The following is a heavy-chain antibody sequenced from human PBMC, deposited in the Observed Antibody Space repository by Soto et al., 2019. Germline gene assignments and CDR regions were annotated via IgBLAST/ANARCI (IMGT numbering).Heavy chain of an antibody. J-gene: IGHJ4*02. CDR2: VYHTGLT. D-gene: IGHD6-19*01. CDR3: ARDVAVPGESDRFDQ. CDR1: GDSITTNKW. Sequence: PSETLSLTCAVSGDSITTNKWWSWVRQPPGKGLEWIGEVYHTGLTNYNSSLKSRVTMSVDTSKNQFSLKLTSVTAADTAMYYCARDVAVPGESDRFDQWGQGTPVTVSS. V-gene: IGHV4-4*02.